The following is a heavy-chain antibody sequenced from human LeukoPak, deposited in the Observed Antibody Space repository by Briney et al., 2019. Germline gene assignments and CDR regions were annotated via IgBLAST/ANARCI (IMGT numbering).Heavy chain of an antibody. Sequence: ASVKVSCKASGYTFTGYYMHWVRQAHGQGLEWMGWINPNSGGTNYAQKFQGRVTMTRDTSISTAYMELSRLRSDDTAVYYCARVGPYYDFSRYYFDYWGQGTLVTVSS. CDR3: ARVGPYYDFSRYYFDY. CDR2: INPNSGGT. CDR1: GYTFTGYY. D-gene: IGHD3-3*01. V-gene: IGHV1-2*02. J-gene: IGHJ4*02.